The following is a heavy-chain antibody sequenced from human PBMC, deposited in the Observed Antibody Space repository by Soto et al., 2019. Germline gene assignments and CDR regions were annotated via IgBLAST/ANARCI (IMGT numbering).Heavy chain of an antibody. CDR2: IIPTFGTA. CDR3: ARDGGRHSGGIDY. CDR1: GGTFSSYS. V-gene: IGHV1-69*01. J-gene: IGHJ4*02. D-gene: IGHD1-26*01. Sequence: QVQLVQSGAEVKKPGSSVKVSCKASGGTFSSYSINWVRQAPGQGLEWMGEIIPTFGTANYAQKFQGRVTITADESTSTAYMELSSLRSEDTAVHYCARDGGRHSGGIDYWGQGTLVTVSS.